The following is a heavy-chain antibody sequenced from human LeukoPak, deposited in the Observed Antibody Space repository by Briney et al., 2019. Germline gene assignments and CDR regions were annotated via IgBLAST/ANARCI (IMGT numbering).Heavy chain of an antibody. D-gene: IGHD3-3*01. J-gene: IGHJ4*02. CDR1: GFAFSGYA. Sequence: GGSLRLSCAASGFAFSGYAMHWVRRAPGKGLEWMAVISFDETIKYYADSVKGRFTISRENFKNTMYLQLNSLTTEDTAVYYCARDTPIRDFWSGYYPDFWGQGPLVTVSS. V-gene: IGHV3-30*04. CDR2: ISFDETIK. CDR3: ARDTPIRDFWSGYYPDF.